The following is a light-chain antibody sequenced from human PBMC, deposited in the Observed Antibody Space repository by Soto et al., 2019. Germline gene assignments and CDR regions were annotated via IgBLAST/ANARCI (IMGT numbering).Light chain of an antibody. CDR2: EVT. CDR1: SSDIGIYHS. J-gene: IGLJ2*01. CDR3: CSFAGSYTLA. V-gene: IGLV2-23*02. Sequence: QSALTQPASVSGSPGQSITTSCTGTSSDIGIYHSVSWYQHHPGRAPKLILYEVTKRPSGVSDRFSGDKSGDSASLTISGLQPEDESDYYCCSFAGSYTLAFGGGTKVTVL.